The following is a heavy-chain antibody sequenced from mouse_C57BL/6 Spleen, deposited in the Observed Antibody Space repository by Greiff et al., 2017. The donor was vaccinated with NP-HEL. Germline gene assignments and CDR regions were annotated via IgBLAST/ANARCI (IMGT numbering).Heavy chain of an antibody. Sequence: VQLQQSGPELVKPGASVKISCKASGYAFSSSWMNWVKQRPGKGLEWIGLIYPGDGDTNYTGKFKGKATLTADKSSSTAYRQLSSLTSEDSAVYFCARYDYPYWYFDVWGTGTTVTVSS. CDR3: ARYDYPYWYFDV. J-gene: IGHJ1*03. CDR2: IYPGDGDT. V-gene: IGHV1-82*01. D-gene: IGHD2-4*01. CDR1: GYAFSSSW.